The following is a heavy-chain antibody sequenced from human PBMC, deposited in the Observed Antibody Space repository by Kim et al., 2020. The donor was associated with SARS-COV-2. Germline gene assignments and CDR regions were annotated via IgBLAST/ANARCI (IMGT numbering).Heavy chain of an antibody. Sequence: GGSLRLSCAASGFTFSNAWLSWVRQAPGKGLEWVGRIKNGGTIDYAAPVKGRFTISRDDSRNTLYLQMNSLITEDTAVYYCTTFAQPLAAVDSWGQGTLVTVSS. CDR3: TTFAQPLAAVDS. D-gene: IGHD6-13*01. J-gene: IGHJ4*02. CDR1: GFTFSNAW. V-gene: IGHV3-15*01. CDR2: IKNGGTI.